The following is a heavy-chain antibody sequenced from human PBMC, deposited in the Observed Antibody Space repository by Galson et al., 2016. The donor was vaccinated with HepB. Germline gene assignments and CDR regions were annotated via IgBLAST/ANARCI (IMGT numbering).Heavy chain of an antibody. CDR3: ARDYFQGAYFDF. D-gene: IGHD3-10*01. CDR2: VGYRGNI. J-gene: IGHJ2*01. Sequence: SETLSLTCTVSGGSVNSGSYYWSWIRQPPGKGLEWIGYVGYRGNINYNPSLESRVSIPIDTSKNQFSLKLTSVSAADTAVYYCARDYFQGAYFDFWGRGTLVTVST. CDR1: GGSVNSGSYY. V-gene: IGHV4-61*01.